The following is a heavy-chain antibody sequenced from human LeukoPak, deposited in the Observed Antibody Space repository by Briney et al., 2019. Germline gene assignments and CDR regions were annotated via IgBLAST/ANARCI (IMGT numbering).Heavy chain of an antibody. Sequence: LPGGSLRLSCAASGFIFSSYSMSWVRQAPGKGLEWVSVITGSGGNTYYPDSVKGRFTISKDNSKNTVYLQMSSLRVDDTAVYYCAKAASSSWPSYYYGMDVWGQGTTVTVSS. D-gene: IGHD6-13*01. J-gene: IGHJ6*02. CDR1: GFIFSSYS. CDR2: ITGSGGNT. V-gene: IGHV3-23*01. CDR3: AKAASSSWPSYYYGMDV.